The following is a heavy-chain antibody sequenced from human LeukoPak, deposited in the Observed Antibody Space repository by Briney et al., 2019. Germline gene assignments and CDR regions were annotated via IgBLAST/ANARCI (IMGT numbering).Heavy chain of an antibody. CDR1: GYTFTGYY. CDR3: ASGGYSGYASGGFDY. CDR2: IIPILGIA. J-gene: IGHJ4*02. D-gene: IGHD5-12*01. Sequence: SVKVSCKASGYTFTGYYLHWMRQAPGQGLEWMGRIIPILGIANYAQKFQGRVTITADKSTSTAYMELSSLRSEDTAVYYCASGGYSGYASGGFDYWGQGTLVTVSS. V-gene: IGHV1-69*02.